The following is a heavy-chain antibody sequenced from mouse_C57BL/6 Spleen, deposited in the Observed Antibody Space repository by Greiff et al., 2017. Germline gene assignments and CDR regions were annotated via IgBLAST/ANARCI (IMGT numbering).Heavy chain of an antibody. CDR3: TTYGYYEDSAMDY. CDR2: IDPEDGDT. D-gene: IGHD2-3*01. CDR1: GFNIKDYY. J-gene: IGHJ4*01. Sequence: VQLQQSGAELVRPGASVKLSCTASGFNIKDYYMHWVKQRPEQGLEWIGRIDPEDGDTEYAPKFQGKATMTADTSSNTAYLQLSSLTSEDTAVYYCTTYGYYEDSAMDYWGQGTSVTVSS. V-gene: IGHV14-1*01.